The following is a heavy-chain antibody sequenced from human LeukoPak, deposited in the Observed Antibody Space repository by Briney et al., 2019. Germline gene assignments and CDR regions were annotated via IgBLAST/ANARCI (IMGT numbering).Heavy chain of an antibody. D-gene: IGHD6-25*01. J-gene: IGHJ5*02. CDR2: IYTSGST. V-gene: IGHV4-61*02. CDR1: GGSINSGSYY. CDR3: AREDRYSIGNCFDP. Sequence: SQTLSLTCTVSGGSINSGSYYWSWIRQPAGKGLEWIGRIYTSGSTNYNPSLKSRVTISVDTSKNQFSLKLSSVTAADTAVYYCAREDRYSIGNCFDPWGQGTLVTVSS.